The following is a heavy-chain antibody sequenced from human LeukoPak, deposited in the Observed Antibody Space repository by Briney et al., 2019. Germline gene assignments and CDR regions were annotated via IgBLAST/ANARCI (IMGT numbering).Heavy chain of an antibody. V-gene: IGHV3-7*01. CDR3: ARIKSQGVVVPLLRSTYYFDY. CDR1: GFTFSSYS. J-gene: IGHJ4*02. CDR2: IKQDGSEK. D-gene: IGHD2-21*01. Sequence: GGSLRLSCAASGFTFSSYSMNWVRQAPGKGLEWVANIKQDGSEKDYVDSVKGRFTISRDTAENSLYLQMNSLRAEDTAVYYCARIKSQGVVVPLLRSTYYFDYWGQGTLVTVSS.